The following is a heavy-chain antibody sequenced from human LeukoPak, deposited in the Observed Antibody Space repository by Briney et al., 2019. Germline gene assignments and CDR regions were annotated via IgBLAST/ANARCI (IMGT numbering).Heavy chain of an antibody. CDR3: ARGDIVGATIAIDY. CDR2: INPNSGGT. J-gene: IGHJ4*02. CDR1: GYTFTGYY. D-gene: IGHD1-26*01. Sequence: ASVKVSCKASGYTFTGYYMHWVRQAPRQELEWMGWINPNSGGTNYAQKFQGRVTMTRDTSISTAYMELSRLRSDDTAVYYCARGDIVGATIAIDYWGQGTLVTVYS. V-gene: IGHV1-2*02.